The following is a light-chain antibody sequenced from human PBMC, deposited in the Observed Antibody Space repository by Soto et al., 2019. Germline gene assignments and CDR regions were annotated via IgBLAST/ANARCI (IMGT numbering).Light chain of an antibody. CDR3: SSLTSTNTLA. CDR1: SSDVGGYNY. J-gene: IGLJ2*01. CDR2: EVS. V-gene: IGLV2-14*01. Sequence: QSALTQPASVSGSPGQSITISCTGTSSDVGGYNYVSWYQQHPGKAPKLMIYEVSYRPSGVSNRFSGSKSGNTASLTISGLQAEDEAGYYCSSLTSTNTLALGGGTKLTVL.